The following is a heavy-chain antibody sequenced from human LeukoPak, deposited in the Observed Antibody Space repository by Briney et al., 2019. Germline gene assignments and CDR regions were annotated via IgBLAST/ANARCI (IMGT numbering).Heavy chain of an antibody. Sequence: SETLSLTCAVSGGSISSNSYYWGWIRQPPGKGLEWIGSIYYSGSTYYNPSLKSRVTISVDTSKNQFSLKLSSVTAADTAVYYCASSAVAGYYYYYYYMDVWGKGTTVTISS. CDR3: ASSAVAGYYYYYYYMDV. D-gene: IGHD6-19*01. J-gene: IGHJ6*03. CDR2: IYYSGST. CDR1: GGSISSNSYY. V-gene: IGHV4-39*07.